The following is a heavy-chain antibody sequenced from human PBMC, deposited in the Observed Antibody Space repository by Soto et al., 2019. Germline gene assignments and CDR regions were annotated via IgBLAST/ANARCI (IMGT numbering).Heavy chain of an antibody. CDR2: INPSGGST. CDR3: ARTYSGYDFGY. J-gene: IGHJ4*02. D-gene: IGHD5-12*01. CDR1: GYTFTSYY. V-gene: IGHV1-46*01. Sequence: ASVKVSCKASGYTFTSYYMHWVRQAPGQGLEWMGIINPSGGSTRYAQKFQGRVTMTRETYTSTVYMELSSLRSEDTAVYYCARTYSGYDFGYWGKGNLVTASS.